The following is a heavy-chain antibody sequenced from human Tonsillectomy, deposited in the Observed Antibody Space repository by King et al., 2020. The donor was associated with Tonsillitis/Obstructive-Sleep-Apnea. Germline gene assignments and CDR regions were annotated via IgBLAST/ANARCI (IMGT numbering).Heavy chain of an antibody. Sequence: VQLVESGAEVKKPGASVKVSCKASGYTFTSYYMHWVRQAPGQGLEWMGIINPSGGSTSYAQKFQGRVTMTRDTSTSTVYMELSSLRSEDTAVYYCARDLSVTTERDYYYYMDVWGKGTTVTVSS. CDR2: INPSGGST. J-gene: IGHJ6*03. CDR1: GYTFTSYY. D-gene: IGHD4-11*01. CDR3: ARDLSVTTERDYYYYMDV. V-gene: IGHV1-46*01.